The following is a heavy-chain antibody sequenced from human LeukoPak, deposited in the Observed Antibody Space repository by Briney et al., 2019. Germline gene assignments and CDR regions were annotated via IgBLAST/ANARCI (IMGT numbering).Heavy chain of an antibody. Sequence: SETLSLTCTVSGDSISSSGYYWGWLRQPPGKGLEWIGIIHFSGTTYYNPSLKSRVTISVDTSKNHFSLRLPSVTAADTAVYYGARFRGVVSSSLLVFWGQGALVTVSS. D-gene: IGHD3-10*01. CDR1: GDSISSSGYY. CDR3: ARFRGVVSSSLLVF. J-gene: IGHJ4*02. CDR2: IHFSGTT. V-gene: IGHV4-39*02.